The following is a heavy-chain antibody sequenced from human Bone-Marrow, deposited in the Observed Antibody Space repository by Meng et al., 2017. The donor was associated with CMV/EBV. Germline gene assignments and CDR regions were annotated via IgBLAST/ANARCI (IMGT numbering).Heavy chain of an antibody. V-gene: IGHV3-15*01. Sequence: GESLKISCAASGFTFSNAWMSWVRQAPGKGLEWVGRIKSKTDGGTTDYAAPVKGRFTISRDDSKSIAYLQMNSLKTEDTAVYYCTRAVRTVTTWGQGTLVTVSS. CDR3: TRAVRTVTT. D-gene: IGHD4-11*01. J-gene: IGHJ4*02. CDR1: GFTFSNAW. CDR2: IKSKTDGGTT.